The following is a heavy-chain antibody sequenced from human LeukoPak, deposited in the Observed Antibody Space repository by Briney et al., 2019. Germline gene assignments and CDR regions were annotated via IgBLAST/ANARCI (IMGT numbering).Heavy chain of an antibody. CDR2: IKQDGSEK. J-gene: IGHJ4*02. CDR1: GFTSSSYW. D-gene: IGHD2-15*01. V-gene: IGHV3-7*03. CDR3: ARAPYCIGGSCRFDY. Sequence: PGGSLRLSCAVSGFTSSSYWMSWVRHAPGKGLEWVANIKQDGSEKYYVDSVKSRFTISRDNAKNSLYLQMNSLRAEDTAVYYCARAPYCIGGSCRFDYWGQGTLVTVSS.